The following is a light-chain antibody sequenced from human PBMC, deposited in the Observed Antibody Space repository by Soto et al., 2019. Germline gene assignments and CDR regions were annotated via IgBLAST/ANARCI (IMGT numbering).Light chain of an antibody. CDR1: SGHSSYA. V-gene: IGLV4-69*01. Sequence: QLVLTQSPSASASLGASVKLTCTLSSGHSSYAIAWHQQQPEKGPRYLMKLHSDGSHSKGAWIPDRLSGSSSGAERYLTIASLQSADEAYYYCQTWCTGILFGGGTKRTVL. CDR2: LHSDGSH. CDR3: QTWCTGIL. J-gene: IGLJ2*01.